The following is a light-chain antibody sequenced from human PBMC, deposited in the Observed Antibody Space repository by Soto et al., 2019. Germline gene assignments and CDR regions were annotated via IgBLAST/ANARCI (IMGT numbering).Light chain of an antibody. J-gene: IGKJ4*01. V-gene: IGKV3-15*01. CDR3: QQYYNWSPLT. CDR1: RSVSSN. Sequence: ETVMTQSPATLSVSPGKRATLSCRASRSVSSNLAWYQQKPGQAPRLLIYGASTMDTGIPARFSGGGSGTEFTLTIRSLQSEDAEVYHCQQYYNWSPLTFGGGTKVEIK. CDR2: GAS.